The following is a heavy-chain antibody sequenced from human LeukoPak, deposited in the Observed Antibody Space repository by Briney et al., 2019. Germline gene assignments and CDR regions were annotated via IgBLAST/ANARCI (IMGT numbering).Heavy chain of an antibody. Sequence: PGGSLRLSCAASGFPFSIYAMNWVRQPPGKGLEWVSGISGSGGRSDYADSVKGRFAISRDNSNNMLYLQMNSLRAEDTAVYYCAKRATMSGATYYFDYWGQGTLVTVSS. J-gene: IGHJ4*02. V-gene: IGHV3-23*01. CDR3: AKRATMSGATYYFDY. CDR2: ISGSGGRS. CDR1: GFPFSIYA. D-gene: IGHD5-12*01.